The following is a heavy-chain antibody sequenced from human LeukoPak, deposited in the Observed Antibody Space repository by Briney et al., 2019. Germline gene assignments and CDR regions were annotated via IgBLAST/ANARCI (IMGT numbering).Heavy chain of an antibody. V-gene: IGHV1-8*01. D-gene: IGHD5-12*01. Sequence: ASVKVSCKASGYSFTSYDINWVRQATGQGLEWMGWMNPNSGNTGYAQKFQGRVTMTRHTSISTAYMELSSLRSEDTAVYYCARAPFRPGRGYNGYEFDYWGQGTLVTVSS. J-gene: IGHJ4*02. CDR1: GYSFTSYD. CDR3: ARAPFRPGRGYNGYEFDY. CDR2: MNPNSGNT.